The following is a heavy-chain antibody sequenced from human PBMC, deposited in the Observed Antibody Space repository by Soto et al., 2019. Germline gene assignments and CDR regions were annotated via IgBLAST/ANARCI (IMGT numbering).Heavy chain of an antibody. J-gene: IGHJ6*02. D-gene: IGHD2-15*01. V-gene: IGHV4-34*01. CDR2: INHSGST. CDR1: GGSFSGYY. Sequence: SETLSLTCAVYGGSFSGYYWSWIRQPPGKGLEWIGEINHSGSTNYNPSLKSRVTISVDTSKNQFSLKLSSVTAADTAVYYCARGQIYCSGGSCYSSVYYYYGMDVWGQGTTVTVSS. CDR3: ARGQIYCSGGSCYSSVYYYYGMDV.